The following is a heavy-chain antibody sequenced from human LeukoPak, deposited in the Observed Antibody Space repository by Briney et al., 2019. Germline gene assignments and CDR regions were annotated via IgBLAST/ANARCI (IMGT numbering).Heavy chain of an antibody. V-gene: IGHV3-7*03. CDR2: IKLDGSEK. J-gene: IGHJ4*02. D-gene: IGHD3-3*01. CDR3: ARDQYDTWSRRGNFDS. Sequence: RPGGSLRLSCAASGFTFGKYWMSWVRQAPGKGLEWVANIKLDGSEKNYVDSVKGRFTISRDNTKNSLYLQMNSLRAEDTAVFYCARDQYDTWSRRGNFDSWGQGTLVIVSS. CDR1: GFTFGKYW.